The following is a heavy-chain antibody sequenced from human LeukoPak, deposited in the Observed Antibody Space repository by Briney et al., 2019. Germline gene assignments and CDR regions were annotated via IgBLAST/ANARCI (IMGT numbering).Heavy chain of an antibody. D-gene: IGHD1-26*01. V-gene: IGHV4-34*01. J-gene: IGHJ4*02. CDR1: GGSFSGYY. CDR2: INHSGST. CDR3: ARNHGVGATTPFDY. Sequence: SETLSLTCAVYGGSFSGYYWSWIRQPPGKGLEWIGEINHSGSTNYNPSLKSRVTISVDTSKNQFSLKLSSVTAADTAVYYCARNHGVGATTPFDYWGQGTLVTVSS.